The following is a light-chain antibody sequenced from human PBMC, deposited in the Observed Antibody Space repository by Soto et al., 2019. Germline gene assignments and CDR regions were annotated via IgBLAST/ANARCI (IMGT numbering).Light chain of an antibody. CDR2: EVS. J-gene: IGLJ1*01. Sequence: QSALTQPASVSGSPGQSITISCTGTSSDVGGYKFVSWYQQHPGKAPKLMIYEVSNRPSGVSSRFSDSKSGNTASLTISGLQAEDEADYYCGSYTGSIYVFGTGTKLT. CDR1: SSDVGGYKF. V-gene: IGLV2-14*01. CDR3: GSYTGSIYV.